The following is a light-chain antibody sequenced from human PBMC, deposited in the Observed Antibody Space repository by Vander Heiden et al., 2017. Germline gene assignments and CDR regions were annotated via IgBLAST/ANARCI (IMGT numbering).Light chain of an antibody. V-gene: IGKV3-11*01. CDR3: QQRSNWPHA. CDR2: DAS. Sequence: IVLTQSPATLSLSPAERATLSCRASQRVSSYLAWYQQKPGQAPRLLIYDASNRATVIPARFSGSGSGTDFTLTISSLEPEDFAVYYCQQRSNWPHAFGQGTKVEIK. J-gene: IGKJ1*01. CDR1: QRVSSY.